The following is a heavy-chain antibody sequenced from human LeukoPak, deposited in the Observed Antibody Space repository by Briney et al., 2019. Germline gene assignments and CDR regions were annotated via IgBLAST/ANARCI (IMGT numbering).Heavy chain of an antibody. V-gene: IGHV3-64D*06. D-gene: IGHD5-18*01. CDR2: ISSNGGST. Sequence: GGSLSLSCSASGFTFSSYAMHWVRQAPGKGLEYVSAISSNGGSTYYADSVKGRFTISRDNSKNTLYLQMSSLRAEDTAVYYCVKDLQTSRSGYSYAPFDYWGQGTLVTVSS. CDR1: GFTFSSYA. J-gene: IGHJ4*02. CDR3: VKDLQTSRSGYSYAPFDY.